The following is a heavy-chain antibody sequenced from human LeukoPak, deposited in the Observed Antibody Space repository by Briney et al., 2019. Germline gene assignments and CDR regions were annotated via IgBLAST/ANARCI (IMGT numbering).Heavy chain of an antibody. CDR2: ISSSSSYI. V-gene: IGHV3-21*01. D-gene: IGHD2-2*01. CDR1: GFTFSSYS. CDR3: ARDLLDCSSTSCYRRLDY. J-gene: IGHJ4*02. Sequence: GGSLRLSCAASGFTFSSYSMNWVRQAPGKGLEWVSSISSSSSYIYYADSVKGRFTISRDNAKNSLYLQMNSLRAEDTAVYYCARDLLDCSSTSCYRRLDYWGQGTLVTVSS.